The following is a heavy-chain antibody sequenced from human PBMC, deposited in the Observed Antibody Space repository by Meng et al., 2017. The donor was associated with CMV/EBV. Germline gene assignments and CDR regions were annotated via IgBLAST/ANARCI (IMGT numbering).Heavy chain of an antibody. CDR1: CGAISSSSYH. J-gene: IGHJ4*02. CDR3: ASLAGDY. V-gene: IGHV4-39*07. Sequence: QRPPPEVGPGSVKPSETPSLPFTGSCGAISSSSYHWGWIRQPPGKGLEWIGSIYYSGSTYYNPSLKSRVTISVDTSKNQFSLKLSSVTAADTAVYYCASLAGDYWGQGTLVTVSS. CDR2: IYYSGST. D-gene: IGHD3-10*01.